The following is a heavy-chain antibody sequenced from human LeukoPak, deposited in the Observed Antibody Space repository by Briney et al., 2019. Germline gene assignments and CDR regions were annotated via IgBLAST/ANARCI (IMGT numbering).Heavy chain of an antibody. V-gene: IGHV3-9*01. Sequence: SGGSLRLSCAASGFTFDDYAMHWVRQAPGKGLEWVSGISWNSGSIGYADSVKGRFTISRDNAKNSLYLQMNSLRAEDTALYYCAKGFGSSSWYIFDYWGQGTLVTVSS. CDR1: GFTFDDYA. CDR3: AKGFGSSSWYIFDY. D-gene: IGHD6-13*01. J-gene: IGHJ4*02. CDR2: ISWNSGSI.